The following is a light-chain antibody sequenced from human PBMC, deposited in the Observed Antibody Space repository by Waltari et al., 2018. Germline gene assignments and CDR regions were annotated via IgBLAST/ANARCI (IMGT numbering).Light chain of an antibody. J-gene: IGKJ1*01. CDR1: QNIRTR. V-gene: IGKV1-39*01. CDR3: QQSFSSPWT. CDR2: AAS. Sequence: DIQMTQSPSSLSASVGDTVTVTCRASQNIRTRLNWYQQKPTTAPKLLIYAASTLHRGVPSRFSGSGSETDFTLTVTNLQPDDFAIYFCQQSFSSPWTFGQGTRV.